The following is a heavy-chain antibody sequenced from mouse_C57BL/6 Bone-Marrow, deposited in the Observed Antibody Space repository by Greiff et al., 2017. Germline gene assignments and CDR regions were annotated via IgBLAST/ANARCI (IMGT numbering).Heavy chain of an antibody. CDR2: ISDGGSYT. CDR3: ARDGYYANVDY. CDR1: GFTFSSYA. D-gene: IGHD2-3*01. J-gene: IGHJ2*01. Sequence: EVMLVESGGGLVKPGGSLKLSCAASGFTFSSYAMSWVRQTPEKRLEWVATISDGGSYTYYPDNVKGRFTISRDNAKNNLYLQMSHLKSEDTAMYYCARDGYYANVDYWGQGTTLTVSS. V-gene: IGHV5-4*01.